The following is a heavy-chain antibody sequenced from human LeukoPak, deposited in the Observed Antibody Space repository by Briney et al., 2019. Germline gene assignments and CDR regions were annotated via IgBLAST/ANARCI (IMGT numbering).Heavy chain of an antibody. Sequence: GPLRLSCAASGFTFSNAWMNWVRQAPGKGLEWVGRIKSKTDGGTTDYAAPVKGRFTVSRDDSKNTLYLQMNSLKTEDTAVYYCTTDRWVGYYYYYGMDVWGQGTTVTVSS. D-gene: IGHD6-13*01. V-gene: IGHV3-15*07. J-gene: IGHJ6*02. CDR1: GFTFSNAW. CDR2: IKSKTDGGTT. CDR3: TTDRWVGYYYYYGMDV.